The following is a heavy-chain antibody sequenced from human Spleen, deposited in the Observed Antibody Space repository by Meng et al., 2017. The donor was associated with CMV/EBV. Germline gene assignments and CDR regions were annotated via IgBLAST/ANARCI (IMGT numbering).Heavy chain of an antibody. CDR1: GFTFTNAC. Sequence: GESLKISCAASGFTFTNACMSWVRQAPGKGLEWLSYISVSGSTIYYAESVRGRFTISRDNSKNSLFLQMKSLRPEDTAIYSCARDRTYSYYYGMDVWGQGTTVTVSS. CDR3: ARDRTYSYYYGMDV. D-gene: IGHD1-14*01. J-gene: IGHJ6*02. V-gene: IGHV3-11*01. CDR2: ISVSGSTI.